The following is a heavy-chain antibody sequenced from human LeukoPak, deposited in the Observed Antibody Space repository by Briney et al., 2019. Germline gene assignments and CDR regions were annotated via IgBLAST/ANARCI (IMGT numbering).Heavy chain of an antibody. CDR1: GFAFSSYS. J-gene: IGHJ4*02. Sequence: AGGSLRLSCAASGFAFSSYSMNWVRQAPGKGLEWVSYITSSSSAIYYADSVKGRFTISRDNAKNSLYLQMNSLRAEDTAVYYCARKSGSSGYPFDYWGQGTVVTVPS. V-gene: IGHV3-48*01. D-gene: IGHD3-22*01. CDR2: ITSSSSAI. CDR3: ARKSGSSGYPFDY.